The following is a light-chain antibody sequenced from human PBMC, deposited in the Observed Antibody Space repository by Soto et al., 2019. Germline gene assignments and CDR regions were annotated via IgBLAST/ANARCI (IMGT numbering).Light chain of an antibody. Sequence: SALTQPASVSGSPGQSITISCTGTSSDVGGYNYVSWYQQHPGKAPKLIIYEVSNRPSGVSNRFPGSKSGNTASLTISGLQAEDEADYYCNSYTSKSTGVFGTGTKVTVL. V-gene: IGLV2-14*01. CDR3: NSYTSKSTGV. CDR1: SSDVGGYNY. J-gene: IGLJ1*01. CDR2: EVS.